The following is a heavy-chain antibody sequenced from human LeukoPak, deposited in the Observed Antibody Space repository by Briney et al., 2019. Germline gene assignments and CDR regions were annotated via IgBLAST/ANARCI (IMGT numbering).Heavy chain of an antibody. J-gene: IGHJ4*02. CDR2: IYRGDSDT. V-gene: IGHV5-51*01. CDR3: ARFGAIAAAGTMGAYFAS. CDR1: GYSFTSYW. Sequence: GESLKISCKGSGYSFTSYWIGWVRQMPGKGLEWMGIIYRGDSDTRYSPSFQGQVTISADKSISTAYLQWSSLKASDTAMYYCARFGAIAAAGTMGAYFASWGQGTLVTVSS. D-gene: IGHD6-13*01.